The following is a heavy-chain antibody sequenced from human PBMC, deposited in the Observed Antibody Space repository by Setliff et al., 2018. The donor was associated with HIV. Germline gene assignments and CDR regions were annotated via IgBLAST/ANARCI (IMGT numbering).Heavy chain of an antibody. D-gene: IGHD4-17*01. Sequence: SVKVSCKASGGTFRQYAISWVRQAPGQGLEWMGGIIPLFGSADSAQRFQGRVTITADESTSTAYMELTSLRSDDTAVYYCARDHGMWDYGGNSLLREYFQQWGQGTLVTVSS. CDR2: IIPLFGSA. CDR1: GGTFRQYA. CDR3: ARDHGMWDYGGNSLLREYFQQ. V-gene: IGHV1-69*01. J-gene: IGHJ1*01.